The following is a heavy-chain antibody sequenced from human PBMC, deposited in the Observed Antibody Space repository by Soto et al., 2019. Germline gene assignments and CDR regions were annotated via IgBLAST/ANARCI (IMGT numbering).Heavy chain of an antibody. V-gene: IGHV2-5*02. CDR3: PHQVVSLYDFWPRPLPPRFFDS. J-gene: IGHJ4*02. CDR2: IYWDDDK. D-gene: IGHD3-3*01. CDR1: GFSLSTSGVG. Sequence: QITLKESGPTLVKPTQTLTLTCTFSGFSLSTSGVGVGWIRQPPGKALEWLALIYWDDDKRYSPSLKSRLTNTKHTPKNQVVLTMPNRDLLDPPTYYCPHQVVSLYDFWPRPLPPRFFDSWGQGTLVTVPS.